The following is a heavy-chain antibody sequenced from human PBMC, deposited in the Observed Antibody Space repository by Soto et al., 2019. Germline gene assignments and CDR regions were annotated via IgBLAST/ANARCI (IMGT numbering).Heavy chain of an antibody. CDR1: GYTFINHD. CDR2: MNPNTGNK. J-gene: IGHJ5*02. D-gene: IGHD6-6*01. V-gene: IGHV1-8*01. CDR3: ARGPFRSSSHWFDP. Sequence: QVQLVQSGAEVREPGASVTVSCTASGYTFINHDINWVRQAAGQGLEWMGWMNPNTGNKRFAQRFQGRLTMTTNTSISTVYMKLSSMRSEDTAVYYCARGPFRSSSHWFDPWGQGALVTVSS.